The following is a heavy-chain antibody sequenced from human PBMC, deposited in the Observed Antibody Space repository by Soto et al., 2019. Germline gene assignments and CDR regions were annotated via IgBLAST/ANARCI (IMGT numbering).Heavy chain of an antibody. CDR1: GFTFSTYW. CDR2: IDSDGSST. Sequence: EVQLMESGGGLVQPGGSLRLSCAASGFTFSTYWMHWVRQAPGKGLVWVSHIDSDGSSTTYADSVKGRFTISRDNAKSTLYVQVNSRRAEDTAVYYCVRDDFGLGSDYWGQGTLVTVSS. J-gene: IGHJ4*02. D-gene: IGHD3-10*01. V-gene: IGHV3-74*01. CDR3: VRDDFGLGSDY.